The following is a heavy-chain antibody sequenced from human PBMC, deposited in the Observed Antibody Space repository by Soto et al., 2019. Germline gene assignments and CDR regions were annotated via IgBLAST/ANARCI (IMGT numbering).Heavy chain of an antibody. J-gene: IGHJ6*02. CDR2: IYYSGST. Sequence: PSETLSLTCTVSGGSISSYYWSWIRQPPGKGLEWIGYIYYSGSTNYNPSLKSRVTISVDTSKNQFSLKLSSVTAADTAVYYCARDLVSHYDFWSRTYYDYGMDVWGQGTTVTVSS. CDR3: ARDLVSHYDFWSRTYYDYGMDV. V-gene: IGHV4-59*01. D-gene: IGHD3-3*01. CDR1: GGSISSYY.